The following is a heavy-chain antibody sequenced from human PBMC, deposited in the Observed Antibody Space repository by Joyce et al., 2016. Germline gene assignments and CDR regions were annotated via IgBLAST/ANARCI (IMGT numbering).Heavy chain of an antibody. CDR1: GFSLSTRGVG. V-gene: IGHV2-5*02. CDR2: IYWDDDK. J-gene: IGHJ3*02. Sequence: QITLKESGPTLVKPTQTLTLTCPFSGFSLSTRGVGVGWIRQPPGKALGLLVLIYWDDDKWYNPSLKSRVSLTEDTSKNPVVLTMTNMDPVDTATYYCAHRGLGYCGADDCSDAFDIWGQGTMVTVSS. CDR3: AHRGLGYCGADDCSDAFDI. D-gene: IGHD2-21*01.